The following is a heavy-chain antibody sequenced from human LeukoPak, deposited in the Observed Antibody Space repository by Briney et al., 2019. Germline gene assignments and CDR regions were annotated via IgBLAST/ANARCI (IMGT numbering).Heavy chain of an antibody. CDR1: GFTFSSCG. CDR2: IWYDGSNK. CDR3: AREGPRGNSQFDY. V-gene: IGHV3-33*01. Sequence: GGSLRLSCAASGFTFSSCGMHWVRQAPGKGLEWVALIWYDGSNKYYADSVKGRLTISRDNSKNTLYLQMNSLRAEDTAVYYCAREGPRGNSQFDYWGQGTLVTVSS. D-gene: IGHD2/OR15-2a*01. J-gene: IGHJ4*02.